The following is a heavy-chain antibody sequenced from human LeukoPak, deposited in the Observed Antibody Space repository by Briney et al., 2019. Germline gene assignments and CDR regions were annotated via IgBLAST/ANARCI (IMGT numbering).Heavy chain of an antibody. D-gene: IGHD3-9*01. V-gene: IGHV1-2*06. CDR3: ASCRDYDILTGYFDY. J-gene: IGHJ4*02. CDR1: GYTFTGYY. CDR2: INPNSGGT. Sequence: ASVKVSCKASGYTFTGYYMHWVRQAPGQGLAWKGRINPNSGGTNYAQKFQGRVTMTRDTSISTAYMELSRLRSDDTAVYYCASCRDYDILTGYFDYWGQGTLVTVSS.